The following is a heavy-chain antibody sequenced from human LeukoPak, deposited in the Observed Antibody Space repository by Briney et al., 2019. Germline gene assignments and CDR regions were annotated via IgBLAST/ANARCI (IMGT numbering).Heavy chain of an antibody. CDR1: GFTFSSYA. J-gene: IGHJ5*02. CDR2: ISGSGGST. Sequence: AGGSLRLSCAASGFTFSSYAMSWVRQAPGKGLEWVSAISGSGGSTYYADSVKGRFTISRDNSKNTLYLQMNSLRAEDTAVYYCAKHSSGDTSNWFDPWGQGTLVTVSS. CDR3: AKHSSGDTSNWFDP. D-gene: IGHD3-22*01. V-gene: IGHV3-23*01.